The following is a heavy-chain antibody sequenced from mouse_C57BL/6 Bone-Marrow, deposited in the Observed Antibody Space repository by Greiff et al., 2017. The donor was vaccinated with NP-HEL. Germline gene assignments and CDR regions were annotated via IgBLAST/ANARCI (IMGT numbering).Heavy chain of an antibody. J-gene: IGHJ3*01. D-gene: IGHD2-2*01. CDR3: ARQGWLRRAWFAY. V-gene: IGHV5-12*01. CDR2: ISNGGGST. Sequence: EVKVVESGGGLVQPGGSLKLSCAASGFTFSDYYMYWVRQTPEKRLEWVAYISNGGGSTYYPATVKGRFTISRDNAKNTLYLQMSRLKSEDTAMYYCARQGWLRRAWFAYWGQGTLVTVSA. CDR1: GFTFSDYY.